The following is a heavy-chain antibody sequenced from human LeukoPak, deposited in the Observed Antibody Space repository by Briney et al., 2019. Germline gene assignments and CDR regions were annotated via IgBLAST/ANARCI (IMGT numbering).Heavy chain of an antibody. V-gene: IGHV4-34*01. J-gene: IGHJ4*02. CDR1: GGSFSGYY. D-gene: IGHD2-2*01. CDR2: INHSGST. Sequence: PSETLSLTCAVYGGSFSGYYWSWIRQPPGKGLEWIGEINHSGSTNYNPSLKSRVTISVDTSKDQCSLKLRSVTAADTAVYYCAREGGVGCSSTSCPLDYWGQGTLVTVSS. CDR3: AREGGVGCSSTSCPLDY.